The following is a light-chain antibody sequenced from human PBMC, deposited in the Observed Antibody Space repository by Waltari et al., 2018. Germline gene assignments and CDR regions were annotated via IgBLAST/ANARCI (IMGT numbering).Light chain of an antibody. CDR1: QGISDS. CDR3: QQYYSAPLT. J-gene: IGKJ3*01. V-gene: IGKV1-27*01. CDR2: VAS. Sequence: DIRMTQSPSSLSASVGDRVTITCRASQGISDSLARYQQKPGTVPKLLIYVASTLQSGVPSRFSGSGSGTDFTLTISSLQPEDFATYYCQQYYSAPLTFGPGTKLDIE.